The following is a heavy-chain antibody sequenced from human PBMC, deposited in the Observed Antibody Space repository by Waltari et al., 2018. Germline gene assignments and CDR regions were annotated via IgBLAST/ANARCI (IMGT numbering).Heavy chain of an antibody. D-gene: IGHD3-22*01. J-gene: IGHJ3*02. Sequence: QVQLVQSGAEVKKPGSSVKVSCKASGGTFSSYAISWVRQAPGQGLEWMGRIIPIFGTANYAQKFQGRVTITADKSTSTAYMELSSLRSEDTAVYYCAREVVLRWLQSDAFDIWGQGTMVTVSS. V-gene: IGHV1-69*08. CDR3: AREVVLRWLQSDAFDI. CDR2: IIPIFGTA. CDR1: GGTFSSYA.